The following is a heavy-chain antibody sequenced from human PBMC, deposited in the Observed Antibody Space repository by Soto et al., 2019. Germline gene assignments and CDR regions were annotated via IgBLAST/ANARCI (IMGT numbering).Heavy chain of an antibody. J-gene: IGHJ4*02. CDR1: GGSISSYY. Sequence: PSETLSLTCTVSGGSISSYYGSWIRPPPGKGLEWIGYIYYSGSTNYNPSLKSRVTISVDTSKNQFSLKLSSVTAADTAVYYCARGPVAATGGSDYWGQGTLVTVSS. V-gene: IGHV4-59*01. CDR2: IYYSGST. CDR3: ARGPVAATGGSDY. D-gene: IGHD2-15*01.